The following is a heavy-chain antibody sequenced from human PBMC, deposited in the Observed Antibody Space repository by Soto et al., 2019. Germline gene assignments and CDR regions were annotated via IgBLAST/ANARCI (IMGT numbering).Heavy chain of an antibody. J-gene: IGHJ5*02. CDR3: ARVAMTTATENWFDP. CDR1: GYTFTSYG. V-gene: IGHV1-18*04. Sequence: ASVKVSCKASGYTFTSYGISWVRQAPGQGLEWMGWISAYNGNTNYAQKLQGRVTMTTDTSTSTAYMELRSLRSDDTAVYYCARVAMTTATENWFDPWGQGIMVTVSS. D-gene: IGHD4-4*01. CDR2: ISAYNGNT.